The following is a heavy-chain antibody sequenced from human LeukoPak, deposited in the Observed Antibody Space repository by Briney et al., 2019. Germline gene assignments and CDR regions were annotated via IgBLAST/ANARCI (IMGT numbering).Heavy chain of an antibody. V-gene: IGHV3-20*04. CDR3: ARDQGLSSYYYYMDV. J-gene: IGHJ6*03. CDR1: GFTFDDYG. Sequence: GGSLRLSCAASGFTFDDYGMSWVRQAPGKGLEWVSGINWNGGSTGYADSVKGRFTIFRDNAKNSLYLQMNSLRAEDTALYYCARDQGLSSYYYYMDVWGKGTTVTVSS. CDR2: INWNGGST. D-gene: IGHD3/OR15-3a*01.